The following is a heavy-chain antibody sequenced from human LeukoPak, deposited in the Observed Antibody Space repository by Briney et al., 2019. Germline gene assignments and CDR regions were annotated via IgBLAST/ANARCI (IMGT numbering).Heavy chain of an antibody. Sequence: SVKVSCKASGGTFSSYAISWVRQAPGQGLEWMGGIIPIFGTANYAQKFQGRVTITADESTSTAYMELSSLRSEDTAVYYCARGGYSYGYRHYFDYWGQGTLVTVSS. D-gene: IGHD5-18*01. V-gene: IGHV1-69*13. J-gene: IGHJ4*02. CDR1: GGTFSSYA. CDR2: IIPIFGTA. CDR3: ARGGYSYGYRHYFDY.